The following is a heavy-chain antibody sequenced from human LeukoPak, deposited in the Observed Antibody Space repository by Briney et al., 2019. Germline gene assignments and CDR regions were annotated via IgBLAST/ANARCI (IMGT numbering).Heavy chain of an antibody. CDR1: GYTFSSHG. V-gene: IGHV1-18*01. Sequence: ASVKVSCKASGYTFSSHGITWVRQAPGQGLEWMGWISANNGNTNYAQKLQGRVTVTTDTSTSIAYMELRSLRSDDTAVYYCAREGTAGRYYFGYWGQGTLVTVSS. D-gene: IGHD3-10*01. J-gene: IGHJ4*02. CDR3: AREGTAGRYYFGY. CDR2: ISANNGNT.